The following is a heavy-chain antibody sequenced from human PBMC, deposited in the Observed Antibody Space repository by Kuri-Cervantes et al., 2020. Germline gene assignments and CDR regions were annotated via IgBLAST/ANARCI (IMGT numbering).Heavy chain of an antibody. CDR3: ARVGTRYSG. CDR2: INHSGST. D-gene: IGHD3-10*01. J-gene: IGHJ4*02. Sequence: SETLSLTCAVYGGSFSDYYWTWVRQPPGKGLEWIGEINHSGSTNYNTSLKSRVTISVDTSKNQFSLKLSSVTAADTAVYYCARVGTRYSGWGQGTLVTVSS. CDR1: GGSFSDYY. V-gene: IGHV4-34*01.